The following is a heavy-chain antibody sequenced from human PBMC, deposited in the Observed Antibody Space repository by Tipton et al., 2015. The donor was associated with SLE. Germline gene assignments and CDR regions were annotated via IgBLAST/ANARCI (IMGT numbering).Heavy chain of an antibody. CDR2: IRSKAYGGTT. Sequence: SLRLSCTDSGFTFGDYGMSWVRQAPGKGLGCVGFIRSKAYGGTTEYAASVKGRFSISRDDSKSIAYLQMNSLKTEDTAVYYCTRSLYSNKLDAFDIWGQGTMVTVSS. D-gene: IGHD4-11*01. CDR3: TRSLYSNKLDAFDI. CDR1: GFTFGDYG. V-gene: IGHV3-49*04. J-gene: IGHJ3*02.